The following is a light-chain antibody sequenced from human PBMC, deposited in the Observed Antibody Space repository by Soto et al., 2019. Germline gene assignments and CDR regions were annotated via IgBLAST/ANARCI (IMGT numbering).Light chain of an antibody. CDR2: KAS. V-gene: IGKV1-5*03. Sequence: DIQMTQSPSTLSASVGDRVTITCRASQSIDKWLAWYQQKPGKAPKLLIYKASLLQSGVPSRFSGSGSGTEFTLTISRLQPDDVGSYFFQQYNRFSWTFGQGTKVEIK. CDR1: QSIDKW. J-gene: IGKJ1*01. CDR3: QQYNRFSWT.